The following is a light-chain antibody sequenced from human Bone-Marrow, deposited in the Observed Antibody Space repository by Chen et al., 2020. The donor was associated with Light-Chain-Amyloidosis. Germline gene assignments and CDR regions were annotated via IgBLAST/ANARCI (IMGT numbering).Light chain of an antibody. J-gene: IGLJ3*02. CDR2: DDS. CDR1: NIGSTS. Sequence: SYVLTQPSSVSVAPGQTATIACGGNNIGSTSVHWYQQTPGQAPLLVVYDDSDRPSGIPERWSGSNSGNTATLTCSRVEAGDEADYYGQVWDRSSDRPVFGGGTKLTVL. CDR3: QVWDRSSDRPV. V-gene: IGLV3-21*02.